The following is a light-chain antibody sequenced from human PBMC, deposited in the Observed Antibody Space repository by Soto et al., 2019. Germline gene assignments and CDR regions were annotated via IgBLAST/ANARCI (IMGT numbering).Light chain of an antibody. CDR1: QSLDSN. J-gene: IGKJ1*01. CDR3: QQYNNWPWT. Sequence: EIVMTQSPATLSVSPGERATLSCRASQSLDSNLAWYQQKPGQAPRLLIYGASTRATGIPATFSGSESGTEFTLTISSLQSEDFAVYYCQQYNNWPWTFGRGTKVEIK. CDR2: GAS. V-gene: IGKV3-15*01.